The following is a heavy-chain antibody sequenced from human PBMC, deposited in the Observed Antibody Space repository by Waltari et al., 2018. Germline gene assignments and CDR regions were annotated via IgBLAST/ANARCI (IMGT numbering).Heavy chain of an antibody. CDR3: ARAPEGYCSSTSCYAFDY. D-gene: IGHD2-2*01. V-gene: IGHV4-59*01. Sequence: QVQLQESGPGLVKPSETLSLTCTVSGGSISSYYWSWIRQPPGKGLEWIGYIYYSGSTNYNPSLKSRVTISVDTSKNQFSLKLSSVTAADTAVYYCARAPEGYCSSTSCYAFDYWGQGTMVTVSS. CDR2: IYYSGST. J-gene: IGHJ3*01. CDR1: GGSISSYY.